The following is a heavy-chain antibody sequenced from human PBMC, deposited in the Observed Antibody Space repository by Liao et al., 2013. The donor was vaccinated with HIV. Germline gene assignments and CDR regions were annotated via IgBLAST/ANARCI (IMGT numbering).Heavy chain of an antibody. D-gene: IGHD6-19*01. CDR3: ARDPGSSGWLYWYFDL. Sequence: QVQLQQWGAGLLKPSQTLSLTCTVSGGSISSGDYYWSWIRQPAGKGLEWIGRIYTSGSTNYNPSLKSRVTMSVDTSKNQFSLKLSSVTAADTAVYYCARDPGSSGWLYWYFDLWGRGTLVTVSS. CDR2: IYTSGST. V-gene: IGHV4-61*02. CDR1: GGSISSGDYY. J-gene: IGHJ2*01.